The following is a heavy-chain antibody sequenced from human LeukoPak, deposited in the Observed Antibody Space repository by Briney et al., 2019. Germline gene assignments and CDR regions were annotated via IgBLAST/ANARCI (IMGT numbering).Heavy chain of an antibody. CDR3: ARAPRIGGTYSYYYYGMDV. CDR2: ISSNGDST. CDR1: GFTFSSYA. D-gene: IGHD1-26*01. Sequence: GGSLRLSCAASGFTFSSYAMHWVRLAPGKGMEYVSAISSNGDSTYYANSVKGRFTISRDNSKNTLYLQMGSLRAEDMAVYYCARAPRIGGTYSYYYYGMDVWGQGTTVTVSS. V-gene: IGHV3-64*01. J-gene: IGHJ6*02.